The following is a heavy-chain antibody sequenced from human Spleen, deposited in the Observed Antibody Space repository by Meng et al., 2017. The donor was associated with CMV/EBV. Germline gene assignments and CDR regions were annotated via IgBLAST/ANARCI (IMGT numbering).Heavy chain of an antibody. CDR2: INPNSGGT. CDR3: AREGYCSSTSCYTRIQYNWFDH. CDR1: GYY. Sequence: GYYMHWVRQAPGQGLEWMGWINPNSGGTNYAQKFQGRVTMTRDTSISTAYMELSRLRSDDTAVYYCAREGYCSSTSCYTRIQYNWFDHWGQGTLVTVSS. J-gene: IGHJ5*02. D-gene: IGHD2-2*02. V-gene: IGHV1-2*02.